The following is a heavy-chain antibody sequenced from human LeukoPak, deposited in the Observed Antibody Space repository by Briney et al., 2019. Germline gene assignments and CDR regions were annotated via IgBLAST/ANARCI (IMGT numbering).Heavy chain of an antibody. D-gene: IGHD2-2*01. CDR3: AKDNCSSTSCYYYYYMDV. CDR1: GFTVSSYG. J-gene: IGHJ6*03. CDR2: IRYDGSNK. Sequence: GGSLRLSCAASGFTVSSYGMHWVRQAPGKGLEWVAFIRYDGSNKYYADSVKGRFTISRDNSKNTLYLQMNSLRAEDTAVYYCAKDNCSSTSCYYYYYMDVWGKGTTVTVSS. V-gene: IGHV3-30*02.